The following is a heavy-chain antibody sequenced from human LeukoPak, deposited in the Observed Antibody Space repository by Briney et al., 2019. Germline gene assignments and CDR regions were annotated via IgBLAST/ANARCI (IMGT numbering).Heavy chain of an antibody. D-gene: IGHD5-24*01. V-gene: IGHV3-23*01. CDR3: AKVRSRLQLYFDY. J-gene: IGHJ4*02. CDR1: GFTFSSYA. Sequence: GGSLRLSCAASGFTFSSYAMSWVRQAPGKGLEWVSAISGSGGSTYYADPVKGRFTISRDNSKNTLYLQMNSLRAEDTAVYYCAKVRSRLQLYFDYWGQGTLVTVSS. CDR2: ISGSGGST.